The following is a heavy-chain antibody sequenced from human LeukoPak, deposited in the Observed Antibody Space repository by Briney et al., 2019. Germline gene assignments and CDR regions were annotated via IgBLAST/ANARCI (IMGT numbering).Heavy chain of an antibody. D-gene: IGHD1-1*01. Sequence: PGGSLRLSCAASGVTFSSYSMNWVRQAPGKGLEWIGEIYHSGSTNYNPSLKSRVTISVDTSKNQFSLNLSSVTAADTAVYYCVKVVARGTLDYWGQGTLVTVSS. J-gene: IGHJ4*02. CDR2: IYHSGST. CDR1: GVTFSSYS. CDR3: VKVVARGTLDY. V-gene: IGHV4-4*02.